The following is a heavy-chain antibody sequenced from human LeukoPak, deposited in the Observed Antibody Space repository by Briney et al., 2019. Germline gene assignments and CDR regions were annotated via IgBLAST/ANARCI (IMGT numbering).Heavy chain of an antibody. D-gene: IGHD6-6*01. CDR1: GGSISSYY. V-gene: IGHV4-59*01. CDR2: IYYSGST. Sequence: SETLSLTCTVSGGSISSYYWSWIRQPPGKGLGWIGYIYYSGSTNYNPSFKSRVTISVDTSKNQFSLKLSSVTAADTAVYYCARGQQLVRDNWFDPWGQGTLVTVSS. CDR3: ARGQQLVRDNWFDP. J-gene: IGHJ5*02.